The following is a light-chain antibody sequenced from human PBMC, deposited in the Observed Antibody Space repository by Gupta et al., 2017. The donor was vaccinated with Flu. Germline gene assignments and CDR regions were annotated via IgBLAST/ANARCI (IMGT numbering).Light chain of an antibody. CDR2: STS. CDR1: QYISTY. CDR3: QQSFAIART. J-gene: IGKJ2*01. V-gene: IGKV1-39*01. Sequence: EDRVTITCRASQYISTYLNWYHQKLGRAPSLLIYSTSHLHGGVPSRFSGSGSGTNFSLTISSLQLEDFATYYCQQSFAIARTFGQGTKLEIK.